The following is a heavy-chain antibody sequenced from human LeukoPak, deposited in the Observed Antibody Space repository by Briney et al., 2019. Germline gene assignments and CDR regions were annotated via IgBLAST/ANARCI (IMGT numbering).Heavy chain of an antibody. J-gene: IGHJ4*02. CDR1: GHTLRDLS. CDR3: STETAGNY. V-gene: IGHV1-24*01. CDR2: YDPEDDER. D-gene: IGHD3-10*01. Sequence: ASVKVSSKAFGHTLRDLSIHWVRQAPGKGLEWMGGYDPEDDERIYSEKFLGRVTLTEDTSTDTAYMELTSLRSDDTAVYYCSTETAGNYWGQGTLVTVSS.